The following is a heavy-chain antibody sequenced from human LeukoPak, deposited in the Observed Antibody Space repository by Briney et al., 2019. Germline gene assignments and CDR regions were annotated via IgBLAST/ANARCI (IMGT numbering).Heavy chain of an antibody. J-gene: IGHJ6*03. V-gene: IGHV3-23*01. CDR2: ISGSGGNT. CDR1: GFTFSSYA. CDR3: AKGEDYYYYFYMDV. Sequence: GGSLRLSCAASGFTFSSYAMNWVRQAPGKGLEWVSVISGSGGNTYYADSVKGRFTISRDNSKNTLYLQMNSLRAEDTAVYYCAKGEDYYYYFYMDVWGKGTTVTVSS.